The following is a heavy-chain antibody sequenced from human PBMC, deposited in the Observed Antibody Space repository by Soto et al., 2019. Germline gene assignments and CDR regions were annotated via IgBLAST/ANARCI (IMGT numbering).Heavy chain of an antibody. Sequence: SGTLSLTCTVSGGSVTNSSYYWGWIRQSPGKGLEWIGSVYYRGRSYSKSSVKSRVTISVETSKTRFSLSLNAVTASDTAVYFCVSQRTTVSTQAYFDYLGPGALVTVSS. V-gene: IGHV4-39*01. CDR2: VYYRGRS. D-gene: IGHD4-4*01. J-gene: IGHJ4*02. CDR1: GGSVTNSSYY. CDR3: VSQRTTVSTQAYFDY.